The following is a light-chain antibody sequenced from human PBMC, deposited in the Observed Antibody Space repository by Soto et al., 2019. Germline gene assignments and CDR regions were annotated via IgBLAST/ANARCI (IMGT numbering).Light chain of an antibody. CDR3: FSYTSSGTYV. V-gene: IGLV2-14*01. CDR1: RSDVGSYDY. CDR2: EVS. J-gene: IGLJ1*01. Sequence: QSALTQPASVSGSPGQSITISCTGSRSDVGSYDYVSWYQQYPGKAPKLMIYEVSNRPSGVSNRFSGSKSGNTASLTISGLQAEDETDYYCFSYTSSGTYVFGTGTKVTVL.